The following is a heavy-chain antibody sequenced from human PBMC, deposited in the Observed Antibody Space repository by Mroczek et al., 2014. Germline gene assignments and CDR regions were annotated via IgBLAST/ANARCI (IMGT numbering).Heavy chain of an antibody. CDR1: GGSISSGDYY. D-gene: IGHD5-12*01. CDR3: ARGYSGYDFESSTYYYYMDV. J-gene: IGHJ6*03. V-gene: IGHV4-30-4*01. CDR2: IYYSGST. Sequence: QVQLVESGPGLVKPSQTLSLTCTVSGGSISSGDYYWSWIRQPPGKGLEWIGYIYYSGSTYYNPSLKSRVTISVDTSKNQFSLKLSSVTAADTAVYYCARGYSGYDFESSTYYYYMDVWGKGTTVTVSS.